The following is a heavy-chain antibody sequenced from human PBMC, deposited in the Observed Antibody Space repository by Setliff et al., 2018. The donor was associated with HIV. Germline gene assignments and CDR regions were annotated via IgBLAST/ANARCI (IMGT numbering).Heavy chain of an antibody. V-gene: IGHV7-4-1*02. CDR2: INTNTGNP. CDR1: EYVFTTYA. J-gene: IGHJ3*01. CDR3: ATPRTPQLYCSGGSCFDAFDL. Sequence: ASVKVSCKASEYVFTTYAMNWVRQAPGQGLEWMGWINTNTGNPTYAQGFTGRFVFSLDTSVSTAYLQISSLKAEDTAVYYCATPRTPQLYCSGGSCFDAFDLWGQGTMVTVSS. D-gene: IGHD2-15*01.